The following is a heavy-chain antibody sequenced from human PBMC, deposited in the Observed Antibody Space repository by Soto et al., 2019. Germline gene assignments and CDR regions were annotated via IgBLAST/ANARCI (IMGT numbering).Heavy chain of an antibody. CDR3: AREAGDSEAFDI. CDR1: GYIFTKFY. Sequence: QAQLMQSGAEVKKPGASVTISCKTFGYIFTKFYIHWVRQAPGQGLEWMGIINPSGNATSFAQKFQGRVTTTRDTSTSTVYMDLASLSYDDTAIYFCAREAGDSEAFDIWGPGTVITVSS. CDR2: INPSGNAT. V-gene: IGHV1-46*03. D-gene: IGHD4-17*01. J-gene: IGHJ3*02.